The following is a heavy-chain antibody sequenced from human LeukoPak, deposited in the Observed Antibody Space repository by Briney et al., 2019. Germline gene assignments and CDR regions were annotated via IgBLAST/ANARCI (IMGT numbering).Heavy chain of an antibody. Sequence: GGSLRLSCAASGFTFSSYAMHWVRQAPGKGLEWVAVISYDGSNKYYADSVKGRFTISRDNSKNTLYLQMNSLRAEDTAVYYCAKVIAYYDFWSGYPDYWGQGTLVTVSS. V-gene: IGHV3-30-3*01. J-gene: IGHJ4*02. CDR3: AKVIAYYDFWSGYPDY. D-gene: IGHD3-3*01. CDR1: GFTFSSYA. CDR2: ISYDGSNK.